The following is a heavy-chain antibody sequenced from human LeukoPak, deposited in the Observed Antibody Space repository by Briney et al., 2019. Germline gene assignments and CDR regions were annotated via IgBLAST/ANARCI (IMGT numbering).Heavy chain of an antibody. CDR3: ARSLGTTVTTAPGY. J-gene: IGHJ4*02. Sequence: GGSLRLSCAASGFTFSSYEMNWVRQAPGKGLECNSYISSSGSTIYYADSVKGRFTISRDNAQNSLYLQMNSLRAEDTALYYCARSLGTTVTTAPGYWGQGTLVTVSS. D-gene: IGHD4-17*01. V-gene: IGHV3-48*03. CDR2: ISSSGSTI. CDR1: GFTFSSYE.